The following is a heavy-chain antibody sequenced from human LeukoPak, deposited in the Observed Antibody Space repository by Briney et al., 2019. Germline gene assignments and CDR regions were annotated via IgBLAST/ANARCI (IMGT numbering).Heavy chain of an antibody. CDR3: ARGPIAVNYYYYYGMDV. V-gene: IGHV4-34*01. CDR1: GGSFSGYY. D-gene: IGHD6-19*01. Sequence: SETLSLTCAVYGGSFSGYYWSWIRQPPGKGLEWIGEINHSGSTNYNPSLKSRVTISVDTSKNQFSLKLSSVTAADTAVYYCARGPIAVNYYYYYGMDVWGQGTTVTVSS. J-gene: IGHJ6*02. CDR2: INHSGST.